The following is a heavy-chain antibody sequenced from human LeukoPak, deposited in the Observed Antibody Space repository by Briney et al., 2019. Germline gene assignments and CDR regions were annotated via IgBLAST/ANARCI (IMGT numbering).Heavy chain of an antibody. D-gene: IGHD3-16*01. CDR3: AGRTYYFDY. Sequence: PGGSLRLSCVASGFNFRNYGMNWVRQGPGKGLEWVAAVSDDGDKTYYGDSVKGRFTVSRDNSKNTLYLQMSSLRAEDTAVYYCAGRTYYFDYWGQGTLVTVSS. CDR1: GFNFRNYG. CDR2: VSDDGDKT. V-gene: IGHV3-23*01. J-gene: IGHJ4*02.